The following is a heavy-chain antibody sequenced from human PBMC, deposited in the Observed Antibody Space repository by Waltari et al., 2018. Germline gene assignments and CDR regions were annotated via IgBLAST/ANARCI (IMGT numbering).Heavy chain of an antibody. CDR3: ALPYIVGATIGAFDI. D-gene: IGHD1-26*01. CDR1: GFTFSSYA. Sequence: EVQLLESGGGLVQPGGSLRLSCAASGFTFSSYAMSWGRPAPGKGLEWVSAISGICGITYYADSVKGLFSISRDNSKNTLYLQMNSLRAEDTAVYYCALPYIVGATIGAFDIWGQGTMVTVSS. J-gene: IGHJ3*02. CDR2: ISGICGIT. V-gene: IGHV3-23*01.